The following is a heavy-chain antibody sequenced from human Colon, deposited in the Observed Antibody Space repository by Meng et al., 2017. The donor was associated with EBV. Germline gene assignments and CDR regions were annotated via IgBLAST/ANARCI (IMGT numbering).Heavy chain of an antibody. Sequence: VPLQESGPGLGKPSQTLSLTCTVPGGSVSSGGYCWTWIRQHPGKGLEWFGHIYYSGSTFYNPSLKRRVIISIDTSKNQFSLNLRSVTAADTAVYYCARVSSGWDYFDYWGQGTLVTVSS. V-gene: IGHV4-31*03. CDR3: ARVSSGWDYFDY. CDR1: GGSVSSGGYC. CDR2: IYYSGST. D-gene: IGHD6-19*01. J-gene: IGHJ4*02.